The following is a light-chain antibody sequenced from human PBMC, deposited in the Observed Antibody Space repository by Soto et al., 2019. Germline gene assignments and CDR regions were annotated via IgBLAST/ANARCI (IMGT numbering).Light chain of an antibody. J-gene: IGKJ1*01. V-gene: IGKV3-20*01. CDR3: QHYGSSWT. CDR1: QSGRSKY. CDR2: ATS. Sequence: EIVLTQSPGSLSLSPGERATLSCRASQSGRSKYLAWYQQKVGQAPRLLIYATSNRATGIPDRFSGSGSGTDFTLTITRLEPEDFAVYYYQHYGSSWTFGQGTKVEIK.